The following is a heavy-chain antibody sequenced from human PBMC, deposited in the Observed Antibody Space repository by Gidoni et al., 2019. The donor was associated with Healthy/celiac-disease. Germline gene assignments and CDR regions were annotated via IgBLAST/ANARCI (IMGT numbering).Heavy chain of an antibody. J-gene: IGHJ6*02. CDR1: GFPFSSYA. D-gene: IGHD2-2*01. Sequence: DVQLLESGGGLLQPGGLLRLSCAASGFPFSSYAMSCVRQAPGKGLEWVSAISGSGGSTYYADSVKGRFTISRDNSKNTLYLQMNSLRAEDTAVYYCAKNIVVVPAAIGSDYYYGMDVWGQGTTVTVSS. CDR2: ISGSGGST. CDR3: AKNIVVVPAAIGSDYYYGMDV. V-gene: IGHV3-23*01.